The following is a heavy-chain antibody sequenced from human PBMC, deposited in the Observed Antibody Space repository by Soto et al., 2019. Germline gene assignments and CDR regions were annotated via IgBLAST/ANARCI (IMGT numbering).Heavy chain of an antibody. CDR2: INHSGST. V-gene: IGHV4-34*01. J-gene: IGHJ6*02. CDR3: ARGVSNWNYLLYYYYGMDV. Sequence: PSETLSLTCAVYGGSFSGYYWSWIRQPPGKGLEWIGEINHSGSTNYNPSLKSRVTISVDTSKNQFSLKLSSVTAADTAVYYCARGVSNWNYLLYYYYGMDVWGQGTTVTVSS. CDR1: GGSFSGYY. D-gene: IGHD1-7*01.